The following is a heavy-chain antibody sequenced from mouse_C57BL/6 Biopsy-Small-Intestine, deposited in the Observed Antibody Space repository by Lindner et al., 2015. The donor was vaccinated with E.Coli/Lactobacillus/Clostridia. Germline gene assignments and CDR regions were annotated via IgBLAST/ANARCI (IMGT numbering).Heavy chain of an antibody. J-gene: IGHJ2*01. CDR1: GYSFTDHN. CDR3: ARTGYYPFDY. CDR2: INPNYGTT. Sequence: QLQESGPELVKPGASVKISCKAFGYSFTDHNMNWVKQSNGKSLEWIGIINPNYGTTSYNPKFKGKATLTVDQSSSTAYMQLNSLTSEDSAVYYCARTGYYPFDYWGQGTTLTVSS. V-gene: IGHV1-39*01. D-gene: IGHD2-3*01.